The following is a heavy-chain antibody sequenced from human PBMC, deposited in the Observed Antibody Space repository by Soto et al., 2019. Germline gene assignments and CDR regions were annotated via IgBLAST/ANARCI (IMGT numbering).Heavy chain of an antibody. V-gene: IGHV1-18*01. CDR3: ARGSQGYTAMENLDY. CDR2: ISAYNGNT. D-gene: IGHD5-18*01. CDR1: SYTFISYG. J-gene: IGHJ4*02. Sequence: ASVKVSCKASSYTFISYGISWVRQAPGQGLEWMGWISAYNGNTNYAQKLQGRVTMTTNTSTSTAYMELRSLRSDDTAVYYCARGSQGYTAMENLDYWGQGTLVTVSS.